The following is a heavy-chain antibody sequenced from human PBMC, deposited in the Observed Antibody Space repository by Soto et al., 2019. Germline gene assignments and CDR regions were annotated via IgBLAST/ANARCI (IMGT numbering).Heavy chain of an antibody. CDR1: GFSFRDSA. CDR2: ISTHGRNT. D-gene: IGHD3-3*01. CDR3: MIDLFGAVIFDS. V-gene: IGHV3-64D*06. J-gene: IGHJ4*02. Sequence: GRYLRLSCSASGFSFRDSAMHCARQAPGKRLEYVSAISTHGRNTYYADSVKGRFTISRDNAKNTVHLQMSSLRAEDTAVSYYMIDLFGAVIFDSWGQGAPVTVS.